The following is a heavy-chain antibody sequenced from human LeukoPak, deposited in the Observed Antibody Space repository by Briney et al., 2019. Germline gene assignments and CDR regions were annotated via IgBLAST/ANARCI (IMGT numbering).Heavy chain of an antibody. CDR3: ARDLKWGVLGYSYGSGMDV. J-gene: IGHJ6*02. CDR1: GYTFSSHG. V-gene: IGHV3-21*01. CDR2: ISSSSSYI. Sequence: GGSLRLSCAASGYTFSSHGMYWVRQAPGEGLEWVSSISSSSSYIYYADSVKGRFTISRDNAKNSLYLQMNSLRAEDTAVYFCARDLKWGVLGYSYGSGMDVWGQGTTVTVSS. D-gene: IGHD5-18*01.